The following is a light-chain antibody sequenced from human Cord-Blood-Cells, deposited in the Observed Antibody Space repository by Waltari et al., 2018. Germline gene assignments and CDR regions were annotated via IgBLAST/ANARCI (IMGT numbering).Light chain of an antibody. CDR3: SAWDSSLSAWV. CDR2: RNN. J-gene: IGLJ3*02. CDR1: SNNVGNQG. Sequence: QAGLTQPPSVSKGLRQTATLTCTGNSNNVGNQGAAWLQQHQGHPPNLLSYRNNNRPSGIADRLSASGSGNTASLSITVLQPEDEADYYCSAWDSSLSAWVFGGGTKLTVL. V-gene: IGLV10-54*01.